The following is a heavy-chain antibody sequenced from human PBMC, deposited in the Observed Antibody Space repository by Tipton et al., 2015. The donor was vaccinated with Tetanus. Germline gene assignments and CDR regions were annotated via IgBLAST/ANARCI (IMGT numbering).Heavy chain of an antibody. CDR3: ARVRADILTGPYFDY. D-gene: IGHD3-9*01. CDR2: INPSGGST. Sequence: QLVQSGAEVKKPGASVKVSCKASGYTFTSYYMHWVRQAPGQGLEWMGIINPSGGSTSYAQKFQGRVTMTRDTSTSTVYMELSRLRSDATAVYYGARVRADILTGPYFDYWGQGTLVTVSS. CDR1: GYTFTSYY. J-gene: IGHJ4*02. V-gene: IGHV1-46*01.